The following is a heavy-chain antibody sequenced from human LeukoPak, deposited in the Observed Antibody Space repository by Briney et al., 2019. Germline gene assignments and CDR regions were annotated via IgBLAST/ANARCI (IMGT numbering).Heavy chain of an antibody. J-gene: IGHJ4*02. Sequence: ASVKVSCKASGYTFTGYYIHLVRQAPGQGLEWMRRINPNNGGTNYAQKFQGRVTMTRDTSIRTAYMDLSGLRSDDTAVYYCASHTSSYLWGQGTLVTVSS. CDR1: GYTFTGYY. D-gene: IGHD2-2*01. CDR3: ASHTSSYL. CDR2: INPNNGGT. V-gene: IGHV1-2*06.